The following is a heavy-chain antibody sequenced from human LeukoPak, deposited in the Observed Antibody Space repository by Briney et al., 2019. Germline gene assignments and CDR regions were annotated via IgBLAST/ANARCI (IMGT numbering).Heavy chain of an antibody. V-gene: IGHV4-4*07. J-gene: IGHJ6*02. D-gene: IGHD2-15*01. CDR1: GGSISSYY. CDR2: IYTSGST. CDR3: ARDGADCSGGSCYSEYYYYYGMDV. Sequence: PSETLSLTCTVSGGSISSYYWSWIRQPAGKGLEWIGRIYTSGSTNYNPSLKSRVTMSVDTSKNQFSLKLSSVTAAVTAVYYCARDGADCSGGSCYSEYYYYYGMDVWGQGTTVTVSS.